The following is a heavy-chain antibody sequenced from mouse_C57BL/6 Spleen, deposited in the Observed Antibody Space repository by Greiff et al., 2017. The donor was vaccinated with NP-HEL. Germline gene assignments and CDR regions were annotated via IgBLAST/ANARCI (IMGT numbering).Heavy chain of an antibody. D-gene: IGHD1-1*01. CDR2: ISDGGSYT. V-gene: IGHV5-4*01. CDR3: ARDTTGSSYGYFDV. CDR1: GFTFSSYA. J-gene: IGHJ1*03. Sequence: DVHLVESGGGLVKPGGSLKLSCAASGFTFSSYAMSWVRQTPEKRLEWVATISDGGSYTYYPDNVKGRFTISRDNAKNNLYLQMSHLKSEDTAMYYCARDTTGSSYGYFDVWGTGTTVTVSS.